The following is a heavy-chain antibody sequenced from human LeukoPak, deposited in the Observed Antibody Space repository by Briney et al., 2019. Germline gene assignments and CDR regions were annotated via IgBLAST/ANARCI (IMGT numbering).Heavy chain of an antibody. CDR3: ARGASISETGYFDF. V-gene: IGHV4-34*01. Sequence: PSETLSLTCAVYGGSFSRYYWSWIRQSPGKGLEWIAEIDHRGGTNYNPSVKSRVTTSVDTSKNQFSLKVRSLSAADTAVYYCARGASISETGYFDFWGQGTPVTVSS. CDR2: IDHRGGT. D-gene: IGHD5-24*01. J-gene: IGHJ4*03. CDR1: GGSFSRYY.